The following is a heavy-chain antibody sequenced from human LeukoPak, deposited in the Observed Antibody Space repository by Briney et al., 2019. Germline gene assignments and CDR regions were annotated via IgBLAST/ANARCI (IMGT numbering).Heavy chain of an antibody. V-gene: IGHV3-7*01. CDR3: ARHRRPTIFGVVIGRNYYYYYMDV. Sequence: GGSLRLSCAASGFTFSSYWMSWVHQAPGKGLEWVANIKQDGSEKYYVDSVKGRFTISRDNAKNSLYLQMNSLRAEDTAVYYCARHRRPTIFGVVIGRNYYYYYMDVWGKGTTVTVSS. J-gene: IGHJ6*03. CDR1: GFTFSSYW. CDR2: IKQDGSEK. D-gene: IGHD3-3*01.